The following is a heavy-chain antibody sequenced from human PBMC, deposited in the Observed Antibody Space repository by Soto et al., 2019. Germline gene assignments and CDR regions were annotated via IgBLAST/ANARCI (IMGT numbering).Heavy chain of an antibody. V-gene: IGHV4-31*03. CDR3: ARGLSVTLFDN. J-gene: IGHJ4*02. D-gene: IGHD4-17*01. CDR1: GGSISTGGYY. Sequence: QVQLQESGPGLVKPSQTLSLTCTVSGGSISTGGYYWTWIRQHPGKGLEWIGYIYYSGSTYYTPSLKSRVTIAVDASRNQFSLKLSSVTAAETAVYYCARGLSVTLFDNGGQGTLVTVSP. CDR2: IYYSGST.